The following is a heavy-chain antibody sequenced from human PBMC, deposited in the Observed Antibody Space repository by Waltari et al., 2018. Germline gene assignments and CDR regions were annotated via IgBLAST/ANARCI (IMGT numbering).Heavy chain of an antibody. CDR1: GFTFSSFW. CDR3: ANYYNSGPVGS. J-gene: IGHJ5*02. V-gene: IGHV3-7*01. Sequence: EVQLVESGGGLVQPGESLRLSCAASGFTFSSFWMTWVRQAPGKGLGWVAKIKQDGSQTFYMDSVKGRFTISRDNAKNSLYLQMNSLRVEDTGVYYCANYYNSGPVGSWGQGTLVTVSS. CDR2: IKQDGSQT. D-gene: IGHD1-26*01.